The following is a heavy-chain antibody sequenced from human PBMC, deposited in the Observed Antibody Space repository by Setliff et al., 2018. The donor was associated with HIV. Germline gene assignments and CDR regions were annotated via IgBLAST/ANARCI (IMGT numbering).Heavy chain of an antibody. CDR3: ARTDHTSSSDF. J-gene: IGHJ4*02. Sequence: PSETLSLTCTVSGGSISSHYWTWIRQPPGKELEWIGSIYYSGSPNYNPSLKSRVTMSVDTSKNQFSLKLTSVIAADTAVYFCARTDHTSSSDFWGQGTLVTVSS. CDR1: GGSISSHY. V-gene: IGHV4-59*11. D-gene: IGHD6-6*01. CDR2: IYYSGSP.